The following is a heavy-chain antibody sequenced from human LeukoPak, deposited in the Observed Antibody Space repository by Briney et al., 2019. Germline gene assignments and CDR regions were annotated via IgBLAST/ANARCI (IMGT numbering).Heavy chain of an antibody. V-gene: IGHV4-34*01. D-gene: IGHD3-10*01. CDR3: ARDGGLYGSGPMDV. CDR2: INHSGST. CDR1: GFTFSDYY. J-gene: IGHJ6*02. Sequence: GSLRLSCAASGFTFSDYYMSWIRQPPGKGLEWIGEINHSGSTNYNPSLKSRVTISVDTSKNQFSLKLSSVTAADTAVYYCARDGGLYGSGPMDVWGQGTTVTVSS.